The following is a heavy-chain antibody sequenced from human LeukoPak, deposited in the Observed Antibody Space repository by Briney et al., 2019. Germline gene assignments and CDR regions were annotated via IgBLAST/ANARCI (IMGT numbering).Heavy chain of an antibody. Sequence: SVKVSCKASGGTFISYAISWVRQAPGQGLGWMGGIIPIFGTANYAQKFQGRVTITADESTSTAYMELSSLRSEDTAVYYCARGGPSITISGVVTAFDYWGQGTLVTVSS. J-gene: IGHJ4*02. CDR2: IIPIFGTA. CDR3: ARGGPSITISGVVTAFDY. D-gene: IGHD3-3*01. CDR1: GGTFISYA. V-gene: IGHV1-69*13.